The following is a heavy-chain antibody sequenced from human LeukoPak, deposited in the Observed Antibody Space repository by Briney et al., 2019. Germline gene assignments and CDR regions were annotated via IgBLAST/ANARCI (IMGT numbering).Heavy chain of an antibody. D-gene: IGHD4-17*01. CDR2: IYYSGST. CDR1: GDSVSRGTYY. CDR3: AGRYGDYVDGRDY. Sequence: SETLSLTCIVSGDSVSRGTYYWGWIRQPPGKGLEWIGYIYYSGSTYYNPSLKSRVTISVDTSKNQFSLELSSVTAADTAVYYCAGRYGDYVDGRDYWGQGTLVTVSS. V-gene: IGHV4-31*03. J-gene: IGHJ4*02.